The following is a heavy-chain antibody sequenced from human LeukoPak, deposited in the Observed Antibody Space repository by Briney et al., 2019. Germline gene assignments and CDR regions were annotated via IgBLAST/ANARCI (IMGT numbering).Heavy chain of an antibody. J-gene: IGHJ5*02. CDR2: IYYSGST. CDR3: ARAAASGYSSSWYPRWFDP. CDR1: GGSISSSY. Sequence: SETLSLTCTVSGGSISSSYWSWIRQPPGKGLEWIGYIYYSGSTNYNPSLKSRVTISVDTSKNQFSLKLSSVTAADTAVYYCARAAASGYSSSWYPRWFDPWGQGTLVTVSS. D-gene: IGHD6-13*01. V-gene: IGHV4-59*01.